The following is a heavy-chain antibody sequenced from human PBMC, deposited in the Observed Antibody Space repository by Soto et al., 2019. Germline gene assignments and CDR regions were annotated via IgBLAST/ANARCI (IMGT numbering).Heavy chain of an antibody. J-gene: IGHJ4*02. CDR3: AHKGDGYRGFKY. D-gene: IGHD5-12*01. CDR1: GFSLSTSGVG. Sequence: QITLKESGPTLVKPTQTLTLTCTFSGFSLSTSGVGVGWIRQPPGKALEWLALIYWDDDKRYSPSLKSRLTLTKDTSKHQVVLTRTTMDPVDTATYYCAHKGDGYRGFKYWGQGTLVTVSA. CDR2: IYWDDDK. V-gene: IGHV2-5*02.